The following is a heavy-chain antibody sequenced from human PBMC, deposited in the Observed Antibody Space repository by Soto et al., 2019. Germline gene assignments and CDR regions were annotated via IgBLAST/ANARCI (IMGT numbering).Heavy chain of an antibody. CDR2: INWSGSST. V-gene: IGHV3-20*04. D-gene: IGHD6-19*01. CDR3: ARDGGVAVAVDASDI. CDR1: GFTFEDHG. Sequence: EVQLVESGRGVVRPGGSLRLSCAASGFTFEDHGMTWVRQVPGKGLEWVAEINWSGSSTSYADSVKGRFTISRDNAKNSLYLQMNSLRAEDTALYFCARDGGVAVAVDASDIWGQGTMVTVSS. J-gene: IGHJ3*02.